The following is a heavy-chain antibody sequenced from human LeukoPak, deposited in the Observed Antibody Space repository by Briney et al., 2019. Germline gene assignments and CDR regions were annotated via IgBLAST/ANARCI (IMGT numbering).Heavy chain of an antibody. CDR1: GFTFDDYA. V-gene: IGHV3-9*01. J-gene: IGHJ4*02. D-gene: IGHD3-22*01. CDR2: ISWNSGSI. CDR3: AKDIGGSVVVMLGY. Sequence: PGGSLRLSCAASGFTFDDYAMHWVRQAPGKGLEWVSGISWNSGSIGYADSVKGRFTISRDNAKNSLYLQMNSLRAEDTALYYCAKDIGGSVVVMLGYWGQGTLVTVSS.